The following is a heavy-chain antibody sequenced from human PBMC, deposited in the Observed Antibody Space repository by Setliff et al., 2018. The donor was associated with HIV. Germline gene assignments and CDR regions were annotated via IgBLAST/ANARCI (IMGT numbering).Heavy chain of an antibody. CDR3: ATDGIGGWLRPMPDF. Sequence: ASVKVSCKTSGYTFTTYSIHWVRQAPGQSLEWMGWINVGKGDTKYSQELQGRITLTTDTSANTAYMELSSLRSDDTAVYFCATDGIGGWLRPMPDFWGPGTLVTVSS. CDR2: INVGKGDT. CDR1: GYTFTTYS. D-gene: IGHD5-12*01. J-gene: IGHJ4*02. V-gene: IGHV1-3*01.